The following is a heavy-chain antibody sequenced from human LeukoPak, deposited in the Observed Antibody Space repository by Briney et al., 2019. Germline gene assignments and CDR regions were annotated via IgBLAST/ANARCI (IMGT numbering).Heavy chain of an antibody. J-gene: IGHJ4*02. CDR2: IYPGDSDT. D-gene: IGHD3-22*01. CDR3: ARGPPYDSSGYYYNY. CDR1: GYSFTSYW. Sequence: GESLKISCEGSGYSFTSYWIGWVRQMPGKGLEWMGIIYPGDSDTRYSPSFQGQVTISADKSISTAYLQWSSLKASDTAMYYCARGPPYDSSGYYYNYWGQGTLVTVSS. V-gene: IGHV5-51*01.